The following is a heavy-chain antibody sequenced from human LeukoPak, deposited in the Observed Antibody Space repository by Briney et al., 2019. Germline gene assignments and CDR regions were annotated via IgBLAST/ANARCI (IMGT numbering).Heavy chain of an antibody. D-gene: IGHD6-19*01. CDR3: ARDEAGYSSD. Sequence: GGSLRLSCAASGFTFSTYAMHWVRQAPGKGLEHVSSITYDGGTTYYENSVKGRFTISRDNSKNTLYLQMGSLRDEDMSVYYCARDEAGYSSDWGQGTLVTVSS. V-gene: IGHV3-64*01. CDR2: ITYDGGTT. J-gene: IGHJ1*01. CDR1: GFTFSTYA.